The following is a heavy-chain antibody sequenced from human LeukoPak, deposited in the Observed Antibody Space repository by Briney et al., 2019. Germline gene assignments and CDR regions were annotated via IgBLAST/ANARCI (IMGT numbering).Heavy chain of an antibody. Sequence: PSETLSLTCRVSGASISGYYWSWIRQPPRKGLEWIGHMYYSGGTTYNPSLKSRVSISLDTSKKHFSLKLSSVTAADTAVYYCAGTGLFFDYWSQGTLVTVSS. CDR3: AGTGLFFDY. V-gene: IGHV4-59*01. CDR1: GASISGYY. J-gene: IGHJ4*02. CDR2: MYYSGGT. D-gene: IGHD7-27*01.